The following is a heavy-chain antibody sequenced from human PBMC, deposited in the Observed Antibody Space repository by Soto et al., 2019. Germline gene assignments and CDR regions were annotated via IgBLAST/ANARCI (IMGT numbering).Heavy chain of an antibody. V-gene: IGHV1-69*06. J-gene: IGHJ5*02. CDR3: ARGQLGYCSGGSCYSGWFDP. Sequence: QVQLVQSGAEVKKPGSSVKVSCKASGGTFSSYAISWVRQAPGQGLEWMGGIIPIFGTANYAQKFQGRVTITADKSTSTAYIELSSLRSEDTAVYYCARGQLGYCSGGSCYSGWFDPWGQGTLVTVSS. D-gene: IGHD2-15*01. CDR1: GGTFSSYA. CDR2: IIPIFGTA.